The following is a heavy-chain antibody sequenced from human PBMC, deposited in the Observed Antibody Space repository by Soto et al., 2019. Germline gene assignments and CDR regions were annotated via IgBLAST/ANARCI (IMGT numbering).Heavy chain of an antibody. CDR2: IDYYGST. Sequence: SETLSLTCTVSGGSISGYYWSWIRQPPGKRLEWIGYIDYYGSTNYNPSLKSRVTISVDTSKNQFSLNLSSVTAADTAVYYCARDRDYYDSSGFYYYFDYWGQGILVTVSS. D-gene: IGHD3-22*01. CDR3: ARDRDYYDSSGFYYYFDY. J-gene: IGHJ4*02. CDR1: GGSISGYY. V-gene: IGHV4-59*01.